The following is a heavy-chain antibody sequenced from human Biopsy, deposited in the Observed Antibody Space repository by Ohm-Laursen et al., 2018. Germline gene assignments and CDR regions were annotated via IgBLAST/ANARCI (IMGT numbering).Heavy chain of an antibody. V-gene: IGHV1-24*01. Sequence: SSVKVSCKVSGYAVTEFSMHWVRQAPGKGLEWMGGFAPEIGKTVYAEKFQGRVTMTEDTSTDTVYMEVTRLRSDDTAVYYCATGPYYDTRFYYNVRPFDFWGQGTLVTVSS. CDR2: FAPEIGKT. J-gene: IGHJ4*02. CDR1: GYAVTEFS. D-gene: IGHD3-10*01. CDR3: ATGPYYDTRFYYNVRPFDF.